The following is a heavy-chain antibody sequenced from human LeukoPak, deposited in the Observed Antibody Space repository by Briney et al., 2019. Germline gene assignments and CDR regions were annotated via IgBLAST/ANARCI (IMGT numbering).Heavy chain of an antibody. D-gene: IGHD2-2*03. CDR2: IYHSGST. V-gene: IGHV4-30-2*01. J-gene: IGHJ4*02. CDR3: ASLGYCSSTSCYDY. CDR1: GGSISSGGYY. Sequence: SETLSLTCTVSGGSISSGGYYWSWIRQPPGKGLEWIGYIYHSGSTYYNPSLKSRVTISVDRSKNQFSLKLSSVTAADTAVYYCASLGYCSSTSCYDYWGQGTLVTVSS.